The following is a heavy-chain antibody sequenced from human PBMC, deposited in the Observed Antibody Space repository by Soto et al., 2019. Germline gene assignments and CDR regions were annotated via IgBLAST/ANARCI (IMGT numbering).Heavy chain of an antibody. CDR2: IYYSGST. V-gene: IGHV4-59*01. J-gene: IGHJ4*02. Sequence: SETLSLTCTVSGGSISSYYWSWIRQPPGKGLEWIGYIYYSGSTNYNPSLKSRVTISVDTSKNQFSLKLSSVTAADTAVYYCARDEQLGYYGNWGQGTLVTVSS. CDR1: GGSISSYY. CDR3: ARDEQLGYYGN. D-gene: IGHD3-10*01.